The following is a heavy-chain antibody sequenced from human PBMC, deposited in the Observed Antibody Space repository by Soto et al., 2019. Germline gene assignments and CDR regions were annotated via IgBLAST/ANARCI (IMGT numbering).Heavy chain of an antibody. CDR1: GGTFSSYA. V-gene: IGHV1-69*14. D-gene: IGHD4-17*01. J-gene: IGHJ6*02. CDR3: ARHSTDSGDYVDYFYYGMDV. CDR2: IIPIFGTA. Sequence: QVQLVQSGAEVKKPGSSVKVSCKASGGTFSSYAISWVRQAPGQGLEWMGGIIPIFGTANYAQKFQGRVTITADKPTSTAYMELSSLRSEDTAVYYCARHSTDSGDYVDYFYYGMDVWGQGTTVTVSS.